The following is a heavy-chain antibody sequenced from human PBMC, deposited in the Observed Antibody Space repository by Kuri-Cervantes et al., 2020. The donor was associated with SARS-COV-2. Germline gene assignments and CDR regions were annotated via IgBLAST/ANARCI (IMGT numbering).Heavy chain of an antibody. CDR2: IKGGSGTT. Sequence: GGSLRLSCAASGFTFSSYAMSWVCQAPGKGLEWVSCIKGGSGTTYYAAFVKGRFTVSRDNAKNTLYLLMSSLRVEDTAMYYCARDLGVAPDFWGQGTQVTVSS. V-gene: IGHV3-23*01. CDR3: ARDLGVAPDF. J-gene: IGHJ4*02. D-gene: IGHD3-16*01. CDR1: GFTFSSYA.